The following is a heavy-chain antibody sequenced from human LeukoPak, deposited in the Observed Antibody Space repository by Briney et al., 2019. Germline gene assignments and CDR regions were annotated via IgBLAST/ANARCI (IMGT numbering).Heavy chain of an antibody. J-gene: IGHJ4*02. CDR1: GFSLSTSGVG. V-gene: IGHV2-5*01. CDR3: AHRRTNEGYVDY. CDR2: IYWTDDK. D-gene: IGHD2-2*01. Sequence: SGPTLVNPTQTLTLTCTFSGFSLSTSGVGVGWIRQPPGDALEWLALIYWTDDKRYSASLKSRLTITKDTSKNQVVLTMTNMDPVDTATYYCAHRRTNEGYVDYWGQGTLVIVSS.